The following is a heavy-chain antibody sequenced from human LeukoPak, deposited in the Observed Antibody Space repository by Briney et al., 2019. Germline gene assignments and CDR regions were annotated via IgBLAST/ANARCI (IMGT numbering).Heavy chain of an antibody. V-gene: IGHV1-18*01. CDR3: ARLTRAIFGVVTPDY. D-gene: IGHD3-3*01. CDR1: GYTFTSYG. CDR2: ISAYNGNT. J-gene: IGHJ4*02. Sequence: ASVKVSCKASGYTFTSYGISWVRQAPGQGLEWMGWISAYNGNTNYAQKLQGRVTMTTDTSTSTAYTELRSLRSDDTAVYYCARLTRAIFGVVTPDYWGQGTLVTVSS.